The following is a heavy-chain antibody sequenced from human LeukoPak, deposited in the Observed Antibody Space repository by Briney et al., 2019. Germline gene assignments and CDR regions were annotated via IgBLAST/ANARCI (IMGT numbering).Heavy chain of an antibody. Sequence: SETLSLTCAVYGGSFSGYYWSWIRQPPGKGLEWIGEINHSGSTNYNPSLKSRVTISVDKSKNQFSLKLSSVTAADTAVYYCAREHSSSNWFDPWGQGTLVTVSS. CDR3: AREHSSSNWFDP. CDR1: GGSFSGYY. D-gene: IGHD6-6*01. CDR2: INHSGST. J-gene: IGHJ5*02. V-gene: IGHV4-34*01.